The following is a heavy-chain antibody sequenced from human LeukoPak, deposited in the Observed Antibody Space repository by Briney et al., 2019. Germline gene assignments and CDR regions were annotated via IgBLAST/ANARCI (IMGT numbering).Heavy chain of an antibody. V-gene: IGHV1-18*04. D-gene: IGHD3-10*01. Sequence: GASVKVSCKASGYTFTDYYIHWVRQAPGQGLEWMGWISAYNGNTELAQKFQGRVTLATDASTSTAYVELRSLTSDDTAVYFCARGGSRSRRGDDAFDIWGQGTMVTVSS. CDR1: GYTFTDYY. J-gene: IGHJ3*02. CDR3: ARGGSRSRRGDDAFDI. CDR2: ISAYNGNT.